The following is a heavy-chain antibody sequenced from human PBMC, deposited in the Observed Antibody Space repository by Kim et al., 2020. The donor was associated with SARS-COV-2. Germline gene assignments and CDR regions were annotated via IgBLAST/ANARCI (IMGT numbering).Heavy chain of an antibody. CDR2: ISSSSSYI. CDR3: ARAAYYYDSSGPYYYYGMDV. CDR1: GFTFSSYS. Sequence: GGSLRLSCAASGFTFSSYSMNWVRQAPGKGLEWVSSISSSSSYIYYADSVKGRFTISRDNAKNSLYLQMNSLRAEDTAVYYCARAAYYYDSSGPYYYYGMDVWGQGTTVTVSS. D-gene: IGHD3-22*01. J-gene: IGHJ6*02. V-gene: IGHV3-21*01.